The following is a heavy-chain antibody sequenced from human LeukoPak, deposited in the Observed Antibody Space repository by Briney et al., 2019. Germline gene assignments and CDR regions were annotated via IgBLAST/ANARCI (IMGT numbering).Heavy chain of an antibody. D-gene: IGHD6-13*01. CDR3: ARSGYSSSPSLRWFDP. CDR1: GFTFSSYE. CDR2: ISSSGSTI. J-gene: IGHJ5*02. V-gene: IGHV3-48*03. Sequence: GGSLRLSCAASGFTFSSYEMNWVRQAPGKGLEWVSYISSSGSTIYYADSVKGRFTISRDNAKNSLYLQMNSLRAEDTAVYYCARSGYSSSPSLRWFDPWGQGTLVTVSS.